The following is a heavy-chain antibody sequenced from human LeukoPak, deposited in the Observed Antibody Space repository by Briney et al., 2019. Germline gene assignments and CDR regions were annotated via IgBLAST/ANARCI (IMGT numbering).Heavy chain of an antibody. CDR2: ISSSSYI. Sequence: GGSLRLSCAASGFTFSSYSMNWVRQAPGKGLEWVSSISSSSYIYYADSVKGRFTISRDNAKNSLYLQMNSLRAEDTAVYYCARPWPDYGDYYDYWGQGTLVTVSS. CDR3: ARPWPDYGDYYDY. J-gene: IGHJ4*02. CDR1: GFTFSSYS. D-gene: IGHD4-17*01. V-gene: IGHV3-21*01.